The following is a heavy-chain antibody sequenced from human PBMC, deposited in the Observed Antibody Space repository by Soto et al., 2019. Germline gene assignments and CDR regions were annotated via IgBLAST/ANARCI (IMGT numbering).Heavy chain of an antibody. CDR1: GYTFTSYY. CDR2: INPSGGST. D-gene: IGHD3-3*01. CDR3: ATRRTTIFGVGNFDY. V-gene: IGHV1-46*01. Sequence: ASVKVSCKASGYTFTSYYMHWVRQAPGQGLEWMGIINPSGGSTSYAQKFQGRVTMTRDTSTSTVYMELSSLRSEDTAVYYCATRRTTIFGVGNFDYWGQGTLVNVSS. J-gene: IGHJ4*02.